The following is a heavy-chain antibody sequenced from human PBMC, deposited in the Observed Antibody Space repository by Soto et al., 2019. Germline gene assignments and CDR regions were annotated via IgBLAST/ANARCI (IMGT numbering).Heavy chain of an antibody. CDR3: ARHQEPFDH. CDR2: IYYSGDT. V-gene: IGHV4-39*01. D-gene: IGHD1-26*01. J-gene: IGHJ4*02. Sequence: PSETLSLTCTVSGDSISVSNYYWAWIRQPPGKGLEWIGSIYYSGDTHYSPSLKSRVTIFIDTSKNQFSVKLSSVTAADTAVYYCARHQEPFDHWGQGTLVTVSS. CDR1: GDSISVSNYY.